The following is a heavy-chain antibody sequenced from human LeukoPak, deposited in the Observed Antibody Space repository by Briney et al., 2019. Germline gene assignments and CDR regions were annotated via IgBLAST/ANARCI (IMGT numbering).Heavy chain of an antibody. CDR1: GFTFSSYA. CDR3: ARDRDIVVVTAVHYFDY. CDR2: ISYDGSNK. V-gene: IGHV3-30-3*01. Sequence: GRSLRLSCAASGFTFSSYAMHWVRQAPGKGLEWVAVISYDGSNKYYADSVKGRFTISRDNSKNTLYLQMNSLRAEDTAVYYCARDRDIVVVTAVHYFDYWGQGTLVTVSS. D-gene: IGHD2-21*02. J-gene: IGHJ4*02.